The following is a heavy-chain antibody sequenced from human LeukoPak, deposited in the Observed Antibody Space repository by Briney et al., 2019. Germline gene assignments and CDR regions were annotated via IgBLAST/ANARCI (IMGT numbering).Heavy chain of an antibody. CDR2: LSSSGGDT. CDR1: GFTFSNYA. J-gene: IGHJ4*02. CDR3: AKAHSISWPYAFDS. D-gene: IGHD6-13*01. V-gene: IGHV3-23*01. Sequence: GRSLRLSCAASGFTFSNYAMSWVRQAPAKGLEWVSALSSSGGDTFYADSVKGRFTISRDTSKNTLYLQMYSLRAEDTAVYYCAKAHSISWPYAFDSWGQGTLVTVSS.